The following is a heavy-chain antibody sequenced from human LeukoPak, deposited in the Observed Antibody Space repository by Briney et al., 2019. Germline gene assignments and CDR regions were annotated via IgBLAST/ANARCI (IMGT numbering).Heavy chain of an antibody. D-gene: IGHD2-2*02. J-gene: IGHJ6*02. Sequence: ASVKVSCKASGYTFTSYGISWVRQAPGQGLEWMGWISAYNGNTNYAQKLQGRVTMTTDTSTSTAYMELRSLRSEDTAVYYCARVVGLYCSSTSCYTTQALYGMDVWGQGTTVTVSS. CDR3: ARVVGLYCSSTSCYTTQALYGMDV. CDR2: ISAYNGNT. V-gene: IGHV1-18*01. CDR1: GYTFTSYG.